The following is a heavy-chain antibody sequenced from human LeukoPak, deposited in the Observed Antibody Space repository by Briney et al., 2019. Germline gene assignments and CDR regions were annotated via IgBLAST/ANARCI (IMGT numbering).Heavy chain of an antibody. CDR3: ARDRGPAGY. J-gene: IGHJ4*02. V-gene: IGHV4-39*07. CDR1: GGSISSSSYY. Sequence: SETLSLTCTVSGGSISSSSYYWGWIRQPPGKGLEWIGSIYYSGSTYYNPSLKSRVTISVDTSKNQFSLKLSSVTAADTAVYYCARDRGPAGYWGQGTLVTVSS. CDR2: IYYSGST. D-gene: IGHD6-25*01.